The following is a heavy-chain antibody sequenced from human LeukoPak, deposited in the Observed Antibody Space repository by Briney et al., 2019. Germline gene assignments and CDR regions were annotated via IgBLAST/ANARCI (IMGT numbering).Heavy chain of an antibody. D-gene: IGHD3-10*01. V-gene: IGHV3-23*01. Sequence: GGSLRLSCATSGFTFSTSDMNWVRQTPGKGLEWVSAISGSGGSTYYADSVKGRFTISRDNSKNTLYLQMNSLRAEDTAVYYCAKFNDYYGSGSTNYFDYWGQGTLVTVSS. CDR1: GFTFSTSD. J-gene: IGHJ4*02. CDR2: ISGSGGST. CDR3: AKFNDYYGSGSTNYFDY.